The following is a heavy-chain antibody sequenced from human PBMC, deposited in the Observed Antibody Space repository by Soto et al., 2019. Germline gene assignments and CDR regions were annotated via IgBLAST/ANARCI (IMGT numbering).Heavy chain of an antibody. Sequence: SETLSLTCTVSGGSISSGGYYWSWIRQHPRKGLEWIGYIYYSGSTYYNPSLKSRVTISVDTSKNQFSLKLSSVTAADTAVYYCARDRGNWNDAYYYYYYMDVWGKGTTVTVSS. V-gene: IGHV4-31*03. CDR1: GGSISSGGYY. D-gene: IGHD1-1*01. CDR3: ARDRGNWNDAYYYYYYMDV. CDR2: IYYSGST. J-gene: IGHJ6*03.